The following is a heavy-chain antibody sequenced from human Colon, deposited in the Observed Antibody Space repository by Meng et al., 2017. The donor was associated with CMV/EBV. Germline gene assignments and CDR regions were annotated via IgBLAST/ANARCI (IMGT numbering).Heavy chain of an antibody. CDR1: GDPIRSHY. CDR2: VYYSGSA. J-gene: IGHJ4*02. Sequence: SETLSLTCTVSGDPIRSHYWSWIRQPPGKGLEWMGYVYYSGSATYSPSLRSRVSISVDTSKNQFSLNLRSVTAADTAMYFCARGLGHASNNSHDYWGQGTLVTVSS. V-gene: IGHV4-59*11. CDR3: ARGLGHASNNSHDY. D-gene: IGHD1-1*01.